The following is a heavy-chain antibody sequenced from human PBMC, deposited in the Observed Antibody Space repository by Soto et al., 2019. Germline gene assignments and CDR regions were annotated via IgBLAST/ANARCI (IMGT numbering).Heavy chain of an antibody. CDR3: ARGGSGYSYRFDY. CDR2: ISGCGST. J-gene: IGHJ4*02. CDR1: GFPVSSNY. Sequence: PGGALSLSSAASGFPVSSNYMSWVRQAPGKGLEWVSVISGCGSTYYTDSVKGRFTISRDNSKNTLYLQMNSLSAEDTAVYYCARGGSGYSYRFDYWGQGTLVTVSS. V-gene: IGHV3-53*01. D-gene: IGHD5-18*01.